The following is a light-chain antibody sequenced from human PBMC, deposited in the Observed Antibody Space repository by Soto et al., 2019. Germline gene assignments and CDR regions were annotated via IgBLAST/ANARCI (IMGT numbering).Light chain of an antibody. V-gene: IGKV1-17*03. CDR3: LQHKDYPLT. J-gene: IGKJ4*01. Sequence: DIQMTQSPSAMSASVGDRVTITCRASQDVRYYLAWFQQKPGKVPKRLIYAASTLQSGVPSRFSGSGSGTEFPLTISGLPPEDFATYYCLQHKDYPLTFAGGTKVEIK. CDR2: AAS. CDR1: QDVRYY.